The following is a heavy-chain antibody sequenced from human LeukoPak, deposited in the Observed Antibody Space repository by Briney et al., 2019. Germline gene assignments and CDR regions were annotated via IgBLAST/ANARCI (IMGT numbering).Heavy chain of an antibody. D-gene: IGHD1-26*01. V-gene: IGHV1-18*01. Sequence: ASVKVSCKASGYTFTSYGISWVRQAPGQGLEWMGWISAYNGNTNYAQKLQGRVTMTTDTSTSTAYMELRSLRSDDTAVYYCARVERSDGAGSFDIWGQGTMVTVSS. J-gene: IGHJ3*02. CDR2: ISAYNGNT. CDR3: ARVERSDGAGSFDI. CDR1: GYTFTSYG.